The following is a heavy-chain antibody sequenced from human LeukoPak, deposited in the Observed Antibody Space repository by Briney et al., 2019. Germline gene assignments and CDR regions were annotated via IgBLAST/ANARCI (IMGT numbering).Heavy chain of an antibody. Sequence: PGRSLKLSCAASGFTSSTYGMSWVRQAPGKGLEWVAIISDDGSNEYYADSVKGRFTISIDNSKNTLYLQMNSLRAEDTAVYYCARDRVEVLWFGELSEGYYFDYWGQGTLVTVSS. V-gene: IGHV3-30*03. CDR1: GFTSSTYG. CDR3: ARDRVEVLWFGELSEGYYFDY. J-gene: IGHJ4*02. CDR2: ISDDGSNE. D-gene: IGHD3-10*01.